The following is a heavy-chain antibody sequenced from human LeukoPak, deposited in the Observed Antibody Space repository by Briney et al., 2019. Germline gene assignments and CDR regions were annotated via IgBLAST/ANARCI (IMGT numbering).Heavy chain of an antibody. J-gene: IGHJ4*02. D-gene: IGHD5-24*01. CDR2: IWYDGSNK. Sequence: PGGSLRLPCAASGFTFSSYGMHWVRQAPGKGLEWVAVIWYDGSNKYYADSVKGRFTISRDNSKNTLYLQMNSLRAEDTAVYYCARASRDGYNLGVGYWGQGTLVTVSS. CDR3: ARASRDGYNLGVGY. CDR1: GFTFSSYG. V-gene: IGHV3-33*01.